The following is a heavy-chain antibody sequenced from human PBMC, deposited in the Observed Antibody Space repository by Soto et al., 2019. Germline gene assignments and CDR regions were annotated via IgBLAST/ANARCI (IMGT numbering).Heavy chain of an antibody. CDR3: ARDLADVHLWDAFDV. CDR2: IVPMFGTT. J-gene: IGHJ3*01. CDR1: GDTFNSYG. Sequence: VQLVQSGPELKKPGSSVKVSCKAPGDTFNSYGISWVRQAPGQGLEWMGGIVPMFGTTNLALKFEDRVTITADEFTTTVYMEIRGLTSEDKAVYYCARDLADVHLWDAFDVWGHGTRVTVSS. V-gene: IGHV1-69*01. D-gene: IGHD6-13*01.